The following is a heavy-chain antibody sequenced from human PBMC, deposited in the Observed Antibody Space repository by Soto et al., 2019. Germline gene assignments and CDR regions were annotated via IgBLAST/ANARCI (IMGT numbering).Heavy chain of an antibody. Sequence: SVKVSCKASGGTFSSYAISWVRQAPGQGLEWMGGIIPIFGTANYAQKFQGRVTITADESTSTAYMELSSLRSEDTAVYYCARDYYAKGALDYWGQGTLVTVSS. D-gene: IGHD3-10*01. CDR3: ARDYYAKGALDY. J-gene: IGHJ4*02. CDR2: IIPIFGTA. V-gene: IGHV1-69*13. CDR1: GGTFSSYA.